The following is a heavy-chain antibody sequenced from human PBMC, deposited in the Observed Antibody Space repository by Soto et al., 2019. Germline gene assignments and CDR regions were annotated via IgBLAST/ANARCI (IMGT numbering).Heavy chain of an antibody. CDR1: GFTFSTYS. CDR3: ARAGVLAAVTTLDS. CDR2: ISSSSSFI. D-gene: IGHD4-17*01. J-gene: IGHJ4*02. Sequence: GGSLRLSCAASGFTFSTYSMSWVRQAPGKGLEWVSSISSSSSFIYYADSVRGRFTISRDYAENSLYLQMNSLRADDTAVYYCARAGVLAAVTTLDSWGQGTLVTVSS. V-gene: IGHV3-21*01.